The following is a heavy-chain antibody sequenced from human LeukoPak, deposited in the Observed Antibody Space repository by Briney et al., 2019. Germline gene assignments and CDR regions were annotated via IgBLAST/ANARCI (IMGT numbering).Heavy chain of an antibody. Sequence: ASVKVSCKASGYTFTGYYMHWVRQAPGQGLEWMGWINPNSGGRNYAQKFQGRVTMTRDTSINTAYMELRDLRSDDTAVYYCAKATILYWFDPWGQGTLVTVPS. CDR3: AKATILYWFDP. J-gene: IGHJ5*02. CDR2: INPNSGGR. V-gene: IGHV1-2*02. D-gene: IGHD5-24*01. CDR1: GYTFTGYY.